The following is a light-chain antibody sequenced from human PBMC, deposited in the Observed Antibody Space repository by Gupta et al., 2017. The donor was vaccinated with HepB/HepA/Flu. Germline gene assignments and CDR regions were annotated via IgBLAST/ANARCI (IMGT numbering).Light chain of an antibody. V-gene: IGKV3-11*01. J-gene: IGKJ1*01. CDR2: DAS. Sequence: DIVLTQSPATLSLSPGERATLSCTASQSVRSYLAWYQQKPGQAPSLLIYDASERAAGIPARFSGSGSGTDFSLTISSLEPEDFALYYCRKRSNWPWTFGQGTKVEVK. CDR1: QSVRSY. CDR3: RKRSNWPWT.